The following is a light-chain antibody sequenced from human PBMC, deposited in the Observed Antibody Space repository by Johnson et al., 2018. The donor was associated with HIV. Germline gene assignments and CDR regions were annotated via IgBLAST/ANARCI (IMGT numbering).Light chain of an antibody. Sequence: QSVLTQPPSVSAAPGQKVTISCSGSSSNIGNNYVSWYQQLPGTAPKLLIYAKNKRPSGIPDRFSASKAGTSATLDITGLQTWDEADYYCGTWDSSLGAHYVFGTGTKVTVL. J-gene: IGLJ1*01. CDR1: SSNIGNNY. CDR2: AKN. V-gene: IGLV1-51*01. CDR3: GTWDSSLGAHYV.